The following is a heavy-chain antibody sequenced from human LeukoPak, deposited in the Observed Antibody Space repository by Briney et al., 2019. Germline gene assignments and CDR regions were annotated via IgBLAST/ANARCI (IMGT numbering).Heavy chain of an antibody. J-gene: IGHJ4*02. D-gene: IGHD3-22*01. CDR2: IYYSGST. CDR3: ARGRHSSGYYYAPTFFDY. Sequence: SETLSLTCTVSGGSISSGGYNWSWIRQHPGKGLEWIGYIYYSGSTYYNPSLKSRVTISVDTSKNQFSLKLSSVTAADTAVYYCARGRHSSGYYYAPTFFDYWGQGTLVTVSS. V-gene: IGHV4-31*03. CDR1: GGSISSGGYN.